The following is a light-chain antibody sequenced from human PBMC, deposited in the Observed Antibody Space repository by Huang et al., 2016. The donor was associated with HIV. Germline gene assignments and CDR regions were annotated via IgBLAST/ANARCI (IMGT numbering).Light chain of an antibody. J-gene: IGKJ1*01. CDR3: LQHNTYPWT. CDR1: QGINNY. CDR2: AAS. Sequence: DIQMTQSPSVMSASVGDRVTITCRASQGINNYLAWFQQKPGKGPKRLIYAASNLQSGVPSRFSGRGSETEFTLTISSLQPEDFATYYCLQHNTYPWTFGQGTKVEIK. V-gene: IGKV1-17*03.